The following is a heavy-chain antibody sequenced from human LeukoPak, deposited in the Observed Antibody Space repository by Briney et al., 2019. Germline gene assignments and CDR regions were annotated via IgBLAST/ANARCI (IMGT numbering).Heavy chain of an antibody. CDR1: GGSFSGYY. D-gene: IGHD3-10*01. V-gene: IGHV4-34*01. Sequence: KSSETLSLTCAVYGGSFSGYYWSWIRQPPGKGLEWIGEINHSGSTNYNPSLKSRVTISVDTSKNQFSLKLSSVTAADTAVYCCARRWRVTMVRGAHFDYWGQGTLVTVSS. CDR2: INHSGST. J-gene: IGHJ4*02. CDR3: ARRWRVTMVRGAHFDY.